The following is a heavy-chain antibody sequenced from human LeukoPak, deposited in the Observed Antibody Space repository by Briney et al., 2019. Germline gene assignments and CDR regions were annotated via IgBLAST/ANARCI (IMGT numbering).Heavy chain of an antibody. D-gene: IGHD1-26*01. CDR3: ARGRQSGSYSSDFDF. V-gene: IGHV4-4*07. CDR1: GGSISSYY. J-gene: IGHJ4*02. CDR2: INTSRST. Sequence: SETLSLTCTVSGGSISSYYWSWIRQPAGKGLEWIGRINTSRSTNYNPSLRSRVTMSVDTSKNQFSLKLRSVTAADTAVYYCARGRQSGSYSSDFDFWGQGTLVTVSS.